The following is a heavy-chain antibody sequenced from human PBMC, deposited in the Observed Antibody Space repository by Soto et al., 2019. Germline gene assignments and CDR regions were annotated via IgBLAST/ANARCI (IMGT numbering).Heavy chain of an antibody. CDR1: GGSISSYY. Sequence: PSETLSLTCTVSGGSISSYYWSWIRQPPGKGLEWIGYIYYSGSTNYNPSLKSRVTISVDTSKNQFSLKLSSVTAADTAVYYCAREGSLRDFWSGNDYYGMDVWGQGTTVTVSS. V-gene: IGHV4-59*01. D-gene: IGHD3-3*01. CDR2: IYYSGST. J-gene: IGHJ6*02. CDR3: AREGSLRDFWSGNDYYGMDV.